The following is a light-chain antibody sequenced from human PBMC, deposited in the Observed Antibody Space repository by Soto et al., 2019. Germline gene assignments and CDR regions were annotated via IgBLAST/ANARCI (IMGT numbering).Light chain of an antibody. J-gene: IGKJ4*01. CDR1: QNVLYSSNNKNY. CDR2: WAS. V-gene: IGKV4-1*01. CDR3: XXXXXTPLT. Sequence: DIVMTQSPDSLAVSLGERAXIXXXSSQNVLYSSNNKNYLAWYQQKPGQPPKLLIYWASTRESGVPDRFSGSGSGTDFTLTISSLXXXXXXXXXXXXXXXTPLTFGGGTKVEIK.